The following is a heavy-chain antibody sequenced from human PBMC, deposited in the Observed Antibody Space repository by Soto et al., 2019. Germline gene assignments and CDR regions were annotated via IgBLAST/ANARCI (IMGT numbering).Heavy chain of an antibody. V-gene: IGHV4-34*01. CDR3: ARKLEASVRHVEWFSYKWFDP. CDR2: ITFRGVT. J-gene: IGHJ5*02. D-gene: IGHD3-9*01. CDR1: GDSLSGYA. Sequence: LSLTCDVHGDSLSGYAWSWIRQPPGKGLEWIGEITFRGVTNYHPSLKSRVSMSVDTSKNRISLNMSSVTAADTALYFCARKLEASVRHVEWFSYKWFDPWGPGTLVTVSS.